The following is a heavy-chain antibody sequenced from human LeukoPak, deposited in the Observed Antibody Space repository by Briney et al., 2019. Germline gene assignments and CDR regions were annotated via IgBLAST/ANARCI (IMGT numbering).Heavy chain of an antibody. D-gene: IGHD3-22*01. J-gene: IGHJ4*02. CDR2: MYYSGST. Sequence: PETLSLTCTVSGGSISTYYWSWIRQPPGKGLEWIGYMYYSGSTNYNPALKSRVTITVDTSKNQFSLKLSSVTAADTAVYYCARVLYYYDTSGYYYVSYFDYWGQGTLGTVSS. CDR1: GGSISTYY. V-gene: IGHV4-59*01. CDR3: ARVLYYYDTSGYYYVSYFDY.